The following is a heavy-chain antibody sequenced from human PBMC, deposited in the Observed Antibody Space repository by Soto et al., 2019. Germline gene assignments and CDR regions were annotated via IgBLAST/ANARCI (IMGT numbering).Heavy chain of an antibody. D-gene: IGHD3-22*01. CDR2: IYHSGST. Sequence: QLQLQESGSGLVKPSQTLSLTCAVSGGSISSGGYSWSWIRQPPGKGLEWIGYIYHSGSTYYNPSVKSRVTIAVDRSKNQFSRKLSSVTAADTAVYYCARGGVDYYDSSGYYFSPYYFDYWGQGTLVTVSS. V-gene: IGHV4-30-2*01. CDR1: GGSISSGGYS. J-gene: IGHJ4*02. CDR3: ARGGVDYYDSSGYYFSPYYFDY.